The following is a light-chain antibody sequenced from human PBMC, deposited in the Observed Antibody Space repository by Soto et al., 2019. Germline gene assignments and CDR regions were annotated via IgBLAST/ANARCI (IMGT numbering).Light chain of an antibody. CDR3: QQREHWPPIT. V-gene: IGKV3D-20*02. Sequence: EIVLTQSPGTLSLSPGERATLSCRASQSVSSSYLAWYQQQPAQAPRLLIYGASSRATGIPDRFSGSGSATDFTLTISSLEPEDFAVYYCQQREHWPPITFGQGTRLEIK. CDR1: QSVSSSY. J-gene: IGKJ5*01. CDR2: GAS.